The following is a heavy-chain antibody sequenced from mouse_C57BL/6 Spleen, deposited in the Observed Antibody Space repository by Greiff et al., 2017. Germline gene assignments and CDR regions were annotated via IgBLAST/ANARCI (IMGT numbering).Heavy chain of an antibody. Sequence: EVQLQQSGPELVKPGASVKISCKASGYTFTDYYMNWVKQSHGKSLEWIGDINPNNGGTSYNQKFKGKATLTVDKSSSTAYMELRSLTSEDSAVYYCARVGLLGFDYWGQGTTLTVSS. D-gene: IGHD2-3*01. CDR2: INPNNGGT. CDR1: GYTFTDYY. J-gene: IGHJ2*01. CDR3: ARVGLLGFDY. V-gene: IGHV1-26*01.